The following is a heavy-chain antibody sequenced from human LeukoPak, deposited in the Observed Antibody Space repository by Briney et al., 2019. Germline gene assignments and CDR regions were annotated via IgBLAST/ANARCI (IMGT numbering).Heavy chain of an antibody. CDR3: ARGGAVYGDNVFDS. Sequence: SETLSLTSTVSGGSISSSSYYWGWIRQPTGKGLEWIRSIYYSGSTNYNPSLKSRITISIDTSKNHFSLKLSSVTAADTAVYYCARGGAVYGDNVFDSWGQGTLVTVSS. CDR2: IYYSGST. D-gene: IGHD4-23*01. V-gene: IGHV4-39*07. CDR1: GGSISSSSYY. J-gene: IGHJ4*02.